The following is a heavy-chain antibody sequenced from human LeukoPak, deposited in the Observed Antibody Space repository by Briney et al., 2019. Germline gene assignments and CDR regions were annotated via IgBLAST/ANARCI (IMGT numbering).Heavy chain of an antibody. CDR3: ARDLTEYYYGSGSPIWGY. V-gene: IGHV4-61*02. CDR1: GASISSTSYC. CDR2: IYTSGST. Sequence: PSQTLSLTCTVSGASISSTSYCWGWIRQPAGKGLEWIGRIYTSGSTNYNPSLKSRVTISVDTSKNQFSLKLSSVTAADTAVYYCARDLTEYYYGSGSPIWGYWGQGTLVTVSS. D-gene: IGHD3-10*01. J-gene: IGHJ4*02.